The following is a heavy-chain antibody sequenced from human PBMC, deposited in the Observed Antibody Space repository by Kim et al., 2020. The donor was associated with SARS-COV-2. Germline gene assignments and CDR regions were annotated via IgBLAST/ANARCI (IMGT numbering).Heavy chain of an antibody. V-gene: IGHV3-21*01. D-gene: IGHD3-3*02. Sequence: YADSVKGRFTISRDNAKNSLYLKMNSLRAEDTAVYYCARVLGMSQHAFDIWGQVTMVTVSS. J-gene: IGHJ3*02. CDR3: ARVLGMSQHAFDI.